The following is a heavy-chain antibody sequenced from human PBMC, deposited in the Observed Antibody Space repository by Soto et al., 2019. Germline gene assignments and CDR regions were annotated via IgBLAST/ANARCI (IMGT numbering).Heavy chain of an antibody. CDR1: GFSLSTSGVG. J-gene: IGHJ4*02. V-gene: IGHV2-5*02. CDR3: AHSGYGDYVY. CDR2: IYWDDDK. Sequence: QITLKESGPTLVKPTQTLTLTCTFSGFSLSTSGVGVGWFRQPPGKAMEWLALIYWDDDKGYSPSLKSRLTITKDTSKNQVVLTMTSMDPVDTATYYCAHSGYGDYVYWGQGTLVTVSS. D-gene: IGHD4-17*01.